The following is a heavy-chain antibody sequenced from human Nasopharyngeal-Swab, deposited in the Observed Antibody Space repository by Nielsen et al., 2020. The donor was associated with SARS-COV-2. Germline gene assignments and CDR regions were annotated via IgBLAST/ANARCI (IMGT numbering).Heavy chain of an antibody. CDR3: TRLKYYYDSSGYYDGMDV. V-gene: IGHV3-73*01. D-gene: IGHD3-22*01. CDR2: IRSKASSYAT. Sequence: VRQAPGKGLEWVGRIRSKASSYATAYAASVKGRSTISRDDSKNTAYLQMNSLKTEDTAVYYCTRLKYYYDSSGYYDGMDVWGQGTTVTVSS. J-gene: IGHJ6*02.